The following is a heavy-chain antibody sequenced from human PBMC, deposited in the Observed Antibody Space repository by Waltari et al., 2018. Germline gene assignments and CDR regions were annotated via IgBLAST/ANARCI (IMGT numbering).Heavy chain of an antibody. J-gene: IGHJ4*02. Sequence: QVQLQESGPGLVKPSETLSLTCTVSGGSISHYYWSWIRQPPGKGLEWIGYIYYSGSTNYNPTLKSRLTIAVDTSKNHFSLKLTSGTAADTAVYYCARIDSGTLAYWGQGALVTVSS. CDR3: ARIDSGTLAY. D-gene: IGHD1-1*01. CDR2: IYYSGST. V-gene: IGHV4-59*01. CDR1: GGSISHYY.